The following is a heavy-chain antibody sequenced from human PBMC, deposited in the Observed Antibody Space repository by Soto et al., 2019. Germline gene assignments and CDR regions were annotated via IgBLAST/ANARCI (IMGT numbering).Heavy chain of an antibody. CDR3: ASGGYFDRTNYLAY. Sequence: ASLQVSCKASGGTFSSYAISWVRQAPGQGLEWMGGIIPIFGTANYAQKFQGRVTITADKSTSTAYMELSSLRSEDTAVYYCASGGYFDRTNYLAYWGLATLVTVAS. CDR1: GGTFSSYA. D-gene: IGHD3-22*01. CDR2: IIPIFGTA. J-gene: IGHJ4*02. V-gene: IGHV1-69*06.